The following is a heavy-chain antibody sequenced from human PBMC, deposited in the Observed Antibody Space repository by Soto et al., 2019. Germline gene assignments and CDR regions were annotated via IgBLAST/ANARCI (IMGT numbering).Heavy chain of an antibody. Sequence: EVQLVESGGGLIQPGGSLRLSCAASGFTVSSNYMSWVRQAPGKGLEWVSVIYSGGSTYYADSVKGRFTISRDNSKNTLYLQMNSLRAEDTAVYYCASTKGIPDDHYYGSGSPFDYWGQGTLVTVSS. CDR1: GFTVSSNY. CDR3: ASTKGIPDDHYYGSGSPFDY. V-gene: IGHV3-53*01. J-gene: IGHJ4*02. CDR2: IYSGGST. D-gene: IGHD3-10*01.